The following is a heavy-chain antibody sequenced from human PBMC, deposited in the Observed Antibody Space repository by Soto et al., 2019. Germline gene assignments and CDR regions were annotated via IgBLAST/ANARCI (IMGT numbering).Heavy chain of an antibody. V-gene: IGHV6-1*01. CDR2: TYYRSKWYR. J-gene: IGHJ4*02. D-gene: IGHD1-26*01. Sequence: SQTLSLTCAISGDSFSSNSAAWNWIRQSPSRGLEWLGRTYYRSKWYRDYAVSVKSRITINPDTSKNQFSLQLNSVTPEDTAMYYCARDEKQENNGTYNDYWGQGTQVTVSS. CDR3: ARDEKQENNGTYNDY. CDR1: GDSFSSNSAA.